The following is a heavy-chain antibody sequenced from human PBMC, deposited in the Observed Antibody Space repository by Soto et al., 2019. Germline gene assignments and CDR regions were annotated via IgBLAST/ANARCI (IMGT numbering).Heavy chain of an antibody. D-gene: IGHD3-9*01. CDR1: GGSFSGYY. CDR3: ATHTYYGLLTDNWFDP. Sequence: PSETLSLTCAVYGGSFSGYYWSWIRQPPGKGLEWIAEINYSGTTNYNPSLKSRVTVSVDTSRNQFSLKLSSVTAADTAIYYCATHTYYGLLTDNWFDPWGQGTLVTVSS. V-gene: IGHV4-34*01. CDR2: INYSGTT. J-gene: IGHJ5*02.